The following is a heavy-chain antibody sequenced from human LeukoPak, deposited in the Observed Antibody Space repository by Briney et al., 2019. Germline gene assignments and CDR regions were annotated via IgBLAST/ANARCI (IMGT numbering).Heavy chain of an antibody. V-gene: IGHV4-39*01. J-gene: IGHJ4*02. CDR1: GFTFSSYW. CDR3: ASPRGVYH. Sequence: GSLRLSCAASGFTFSSYWMSWIRQPPGKGLEWIGSIYYSGSTYYNPSLKSRVTISVDTSKNQFSLKLSSVTAADTAVYYCASPRGVYHWGQGTLVTVSS. CDR2: IYYSGST. D-gene: IGHD2-2*01.